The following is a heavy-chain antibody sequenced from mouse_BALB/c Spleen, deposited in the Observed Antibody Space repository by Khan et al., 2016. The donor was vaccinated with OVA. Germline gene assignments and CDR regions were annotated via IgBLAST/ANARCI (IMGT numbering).Heavy chain of an antibody. D-gene: IGHD3-2*02. V-gene: IGHV1S132*01. CDR3: AREEALYYFDY. Sequence: QVQLQQSGAELVRPGTSVKLSCKTSGYIFTSYWIHWVKQRSGQGLEWIARIYPGTDNTYYNEKFKDRATLTADKSSSTAYFQLSSLKSEDSAVFFCAREEALYYFDYGGQGTTRTVSS. CDR2: IYPGTDNT. CDR1: GYIFTSYW. J-gene: IGHJ2*01.